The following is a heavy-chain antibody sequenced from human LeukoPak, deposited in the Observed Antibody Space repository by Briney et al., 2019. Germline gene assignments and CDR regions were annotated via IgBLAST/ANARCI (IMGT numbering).Heavy chain of an antibody. V-gene: IGHV3-7*01. CDR3: SDFDV. Sequence: GGSLRLSCAASGFTFSSYSMNWVRQAPGKGLEWVANINQDGTEANYVASVKGRFIISRDNAKSSLFLQMNSLRVEDTAVYYCSDFDVWGPGTLVTVSS. CDR2: INQDGTEA. CDR1: GFTFSSYS. J-gene: IGHJ4*02.